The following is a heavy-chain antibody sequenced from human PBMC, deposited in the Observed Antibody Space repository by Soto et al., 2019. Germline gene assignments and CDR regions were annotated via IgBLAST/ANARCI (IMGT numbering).Heavy chain of an antibody. CDR1: GYTFTTHG. CDR3: ARDLGYCSRGTWSREWFEP. J-gene: IGHJ5*02. Sequence: QVQLVQSGAEVKKPGASVKVACKASGYTFTTHGISWVRQAPGQGLEWMGWVSGDYGHTNYAQSLQGRITMTTDKSTNTAYMELRSLRSDDTSVYYCARDLGYCSRGTWSREWFEPWGQGTLVTVSP. D-gene: IGHD2-15*01. V-gene: IGHV1-18*01. CDR2: VSGDYGHT.